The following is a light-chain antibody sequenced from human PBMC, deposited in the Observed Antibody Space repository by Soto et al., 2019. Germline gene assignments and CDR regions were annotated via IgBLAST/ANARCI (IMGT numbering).Light chain of an antibody. CDR1: QSVNSRF. CDR3: QQYGSSPPMYT. Sequence: EIVLTQSPGTLSLSPGERPTLSCRASQSVNSRFLAWYQQKPGQAPRLLMYGASTRATGIPDRFSGSGSGADFTLTISRLEPEDFAVYYCQQYGSSPPMYTFGQGTKLEIK. J-gene: IGKJ2*01. CDR2: GAS. V-gene: IGKV3-20*01.